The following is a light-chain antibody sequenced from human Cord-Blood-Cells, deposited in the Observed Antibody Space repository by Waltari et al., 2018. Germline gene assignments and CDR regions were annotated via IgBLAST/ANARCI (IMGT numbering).Light chain of an antibody. CDR3: QQSYSTPRT. V-gene: IGKV1-39*01. CDR2: AAS. Sequence: DLQMTQSPSSLSPSVGDRVTITCRASQSISSYLNWYQQKPGKAPKLLIYAASSLQSGLPSRFSGSGSGTDFTLTISSLQPEDFATYYCQQSYSTPRTFGQGTKVEIK. CDR1: QSISSY. J-gene: IGKJ1*01.